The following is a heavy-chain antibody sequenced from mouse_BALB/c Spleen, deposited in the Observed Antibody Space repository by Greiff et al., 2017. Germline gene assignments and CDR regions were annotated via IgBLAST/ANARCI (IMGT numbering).Heavy chain of an antibody. CDR3: ARDRVNSLLRYYAMDY. CDR2: ISDGGSYT. J-gene: IGHJ4*01. V-gene: IGHV5-4*02. CDR1: GFTFSDYY. D-gene: IGHD1-2*01. Sequence: EVQVVESGGGLVKPGGSLKLSCAASGFTFSDYYMYWVRQTPEKRLEWVATISDGGSYTYYPDSVKGRFTISRDNAKNNLYLQMSSLKSEDTAMYYCARDRVNSLLRYYAMDYWGQGTSVTVSS.